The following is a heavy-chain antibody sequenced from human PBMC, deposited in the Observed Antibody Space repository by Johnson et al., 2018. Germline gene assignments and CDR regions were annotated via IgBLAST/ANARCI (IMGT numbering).Heavy chain of an antibody. D-gene: IGHD4-11*01. CDR3: ARMTTVPPPIPNYYYYGMDV. CDR2: IIPILGIA. J-gene: IGHJ6*04. CDR1: GGTFSSYA. V-gene: IGHV1-69*09. Sequence: VQLLESGAEVKKPGSSVKVSCKASGGTFSSYAISWVRQAPGQGLEWMGRIIPILGIANYAQKFQGRVPLTADKSTSTAYMELSSLRPEDTAVYFCARMTTVPPPIPNYYYYGMDVLGKGTTVTVSS.